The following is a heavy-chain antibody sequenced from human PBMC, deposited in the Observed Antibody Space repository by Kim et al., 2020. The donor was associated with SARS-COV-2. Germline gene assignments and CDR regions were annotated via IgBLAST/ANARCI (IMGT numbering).Heavy chain of an antibody. V-gene: IGHV3-48*01. CDR2: SRTK. J-gene: IGHJ4*02. CDR3: ASLNDYFDY. Sequence: SRTKSSAGSGKGRYTLSRENAKNTLYLQRNSLRAEDTAVYYCASLNDYFDYWGQGTLVTVSS.